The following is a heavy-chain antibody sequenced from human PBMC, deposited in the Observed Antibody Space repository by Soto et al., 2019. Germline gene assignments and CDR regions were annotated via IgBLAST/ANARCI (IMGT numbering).Heavy chain of an antibody. CDR2: ISSSSSYI. V-gene: IGHV3-21*01. J-gene: IGHJ5*02. CDR3: ARDGGYGYYDFWSGYYKPLDP. D-gene: IGHD3-3*01. Sequence: GSLRISCAASGFTFSSYSMNWVRQAPGKGLEWVSSISSSSSYIYYADSVKGRFTISRDNAKNSLYLQMNSLRAEDTAVYYCARDGGYGYYDFWSGYYKPLDPWGQGTLVTVSS. CDR1: GFTFSSYS.